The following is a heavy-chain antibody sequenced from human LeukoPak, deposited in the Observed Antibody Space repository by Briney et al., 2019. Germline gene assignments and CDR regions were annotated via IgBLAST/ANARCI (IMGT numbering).Heavy chain of an antibody. Sequence: PGGSLRLSCAASGFTFSSYAMHWVRQAPGKGLEWVAVISYDGSNKYYAASVQGRFTISRDNSKNTLYLQMNSLRAEDTAAYYCARAPICSGGSCYFLQHWGQGTLVTVSS. CDR3: ARAPICSGGSCYFLQH. CDR2: ISYDGSNK. D-gene: IGHD2-15*01. V-gene: IGHV3-30*04. J-gene: IGHJ1*01. CDR1: GFTFSSYA.